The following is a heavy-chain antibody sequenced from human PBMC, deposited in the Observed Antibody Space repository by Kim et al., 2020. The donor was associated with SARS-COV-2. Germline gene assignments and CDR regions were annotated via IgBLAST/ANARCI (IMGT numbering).Heavy chain of an antibody. J-gene: IGHJ5*02. Sequence: DSVKGRFTISRHNSKNTLYFQRNSLGAEDTAVYYCGRTYYYGSGIWFEPWGQGTLVTVSS. V-gene: IGHV3-53*04. D-gene: IGHD3-10*01. CDR3: GRTYYYGSGIWFEP.